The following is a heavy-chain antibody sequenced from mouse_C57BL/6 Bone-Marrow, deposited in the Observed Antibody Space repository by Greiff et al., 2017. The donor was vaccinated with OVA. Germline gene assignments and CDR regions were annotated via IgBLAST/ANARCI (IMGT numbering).Heavy chain of an antibody. D-gene: IGHD2-4*01. Sequence: VQLQESGAELVRPGTSVKVSCKASGYAFTNYLIEWVKQRPGQGLEWIGVINPGSGGTNYNEKFKGKATLTADKSSSTAYMQLISLTSEDSAVYFCATIYYDFHWYFDVWGTGTTVTVSS. CDR3: ATIYYDFHWYFDV. CDR2: INPGSGGT. CDR1: GYAFTNYL. J-gene: IGHJ1*03. V-gene: IGHV1-54*01.